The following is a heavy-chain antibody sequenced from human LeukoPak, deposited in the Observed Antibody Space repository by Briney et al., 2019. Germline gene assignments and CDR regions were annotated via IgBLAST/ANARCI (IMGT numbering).Heavy chain of an antibody. CDR2: ITNDGSST. Sequence: GGSLRLSCAASGLTFSSHWMHWVRQAPGKGLVWVSRITNDGSSTTYADSVKGRFTISRDIAKNMLYLQVNSLRAEDTALYYCARHYGSGSYSQYFFDYWGQGTLVTVSS. CDR3: ARHYGSGSYSQYFFDY. V-gene: IGHV3-74*01. CDR1: GLTFSSHW. D-gene: IGHD3-10*01. J-gene: IGHJ4*02.